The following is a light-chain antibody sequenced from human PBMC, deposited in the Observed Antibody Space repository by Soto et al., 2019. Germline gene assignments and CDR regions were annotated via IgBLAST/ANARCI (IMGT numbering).Light chain of an antibody. CDR1: QSVSSS. CDR2: GAS. Sequence: TQSPGTLSLSPGERATLSCRASQSVSSSFLAWYQQKPGQAPRLLIYGASTRAAGIPARFSGSGSGTDFTLTISSLQSEDLAVYYCHQYKNWRTFGQGTKVDIK. J-gene: IGKJ1*01. V-gene: IGKV3-15*01. CDR3: HQYKNWRT.